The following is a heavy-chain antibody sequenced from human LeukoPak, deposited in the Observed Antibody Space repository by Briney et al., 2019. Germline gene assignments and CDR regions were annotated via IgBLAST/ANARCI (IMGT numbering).Heavy chain of an antibody. CDR3: ARQGRVDCSSTSCPYAFDI. Sequence: LRLSCAASGFTFSDYYMSWIRQAPGKGLEWIGSIYHSGSTYYNPSLKSRVTISVDTSKNQFSLKLSSVTAADTAVYYCARQGRVDCSSTSCPYAFDIWGQGTMVTVSS. CDR1: GFTFSDYY. CDR2: IYHSGST. V-gene: IGHV4-38-2*01. J-gene: IGHJ3*02. D-gene: IGHD2-2*01.